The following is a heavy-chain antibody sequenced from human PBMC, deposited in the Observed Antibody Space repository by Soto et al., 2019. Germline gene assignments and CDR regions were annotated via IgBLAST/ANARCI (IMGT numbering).Heavy chain of an antibody. V-gene: IGHV3-21*01. CDR1: GFTFSSYS. CDR3: VLWQVGATSPP. CDR2: ISSSSSYI. Sequence: PGGSLRLSCAASGFTFSSYSMNWVRQAPGKGLEWVSSISSSSSYIYYANSVKGRFTISRDNAKNSLYLQMNSLRAEDTAVYYCVLWQVGATSPPWGQGTLVTVSS. J-gene: IGHJ5*02. D-gene: IGHD1-26*01.